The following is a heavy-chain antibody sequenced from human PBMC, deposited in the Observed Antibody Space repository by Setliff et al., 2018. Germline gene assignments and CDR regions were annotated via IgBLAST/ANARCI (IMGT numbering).Heavy chain of an antibody. Sequence: GASVKVSCKASGYTFTSYDINWVRQATGQGLEWMGWMNPNSGNTGYAQKFQGRVTMTRNTSISTAYMELSSLRSEDTAVYYCARDRITGTTPPSGDAFDIWGQGTMVTVSS. CDR3: ARDRITGTTPPSGDAFDI. CDR2: MNPNSGNT. J-gene: IGHJ3*02. D-gene: IGHD1-7*01. V-gene: IGHV1-8*02. CDR1: GYTFTSYD.